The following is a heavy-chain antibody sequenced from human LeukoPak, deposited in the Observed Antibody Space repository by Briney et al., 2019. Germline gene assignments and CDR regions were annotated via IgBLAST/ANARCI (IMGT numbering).Heavy chain of an antibody. V-gene: IGHV4-59*08. Sequence: SETLSLTCTVSGGSISSYYWSWIRQPPGKGLEWIGYIYYSGSTNYNPSLKSRVTISVDTSKNQFSLKLSSVTAADTAVYYCARLYCSGGSCFVAGDAFDIWGQGTMVTVSS. CDR2: IYYSGST. D-gene: IGHD2-15*01. J-gene: IGHJ3*02. CDR1: GGSISSYY. CDR3: ARLYCSGGSCFVAGDAFDI.